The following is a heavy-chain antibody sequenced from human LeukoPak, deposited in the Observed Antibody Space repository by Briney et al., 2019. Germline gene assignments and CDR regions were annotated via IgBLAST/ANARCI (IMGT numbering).Heavy chain of an antibody. J-gene: IGHJ4*02. CDR3: ARDRVLRYYY. CDR1: GYSISSGYY. CDR2: IYHSGST. D-gene: IGHD3-9*01. Sequence: SETLSLTCTVSGYSISSGYYWGWIRQPPGKGLEWIGSIYHSGSTYYNPSLKSRVTISVDTSKNQFSLKLSSVTAADTAVYYCARDRVLRYYYWGQGTLVTVSS. V-gene: IGHV4-38-2*02.